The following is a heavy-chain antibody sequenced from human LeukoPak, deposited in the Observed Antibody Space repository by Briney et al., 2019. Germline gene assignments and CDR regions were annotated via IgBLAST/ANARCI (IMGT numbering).Heavy chain of an antibody. J-gene: IGHJ4*02. CDR3: ARDYSPDYGGNEDY. V-gene: IGHV1-2*02. CDR1: GYTFTGYY. CDR2: INPNSGGT. Sequence: ASVKVSCKASGYTFTGYYMHWVRQAPGQGLEWMGWINPNSGGTNYAQKFQGRVTMTRDTSISTAYMELSRLRSDDTAVYYCARDYSPDYGGNEDYWGQGTLVTVSS. D-gene: IGHD4-23*01.